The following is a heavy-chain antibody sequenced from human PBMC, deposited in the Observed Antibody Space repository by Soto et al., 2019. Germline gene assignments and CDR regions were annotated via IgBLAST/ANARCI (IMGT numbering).Heavy chain of an antibody. CDR2: IYWDDDK. V-gene: IGHV2-5*02. CDR3: SHIGVAATLPYFDY. J-gene: IGHJ4*02. CDR1: GFSLSTSGVG. D-gene: IGHD2-15*01. Sequence: SGPTLVNPTQTLTLTCTFSGFSLSTSGVGVGWIRQPPGKALEWLALIYWDDDKRYSPSLKSRLTITKDTSKNQVVLTMTNMDPVDTATYYCSHIGVAATLPYFDYRGQGTLVTGSS.